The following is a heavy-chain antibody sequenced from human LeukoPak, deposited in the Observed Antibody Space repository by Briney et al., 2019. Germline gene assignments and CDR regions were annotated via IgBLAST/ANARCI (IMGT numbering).Heavy chain of an antibody. J-gene: IGHJ4*02. CDR3: ARDNYYSIDY. D-gene: IGHD1-26*01. CDR1: GFTFSRTW. CDR2: INSDGTST. Sequence: TGGSLRLSCGASGFTFSRTWMHWVRQAPGKGLVCVSRINSDGTSTAYADSVKGRFTISRDNAKNTVYLQMSGLGVDDTAVYYCARDNYYSIDYWGQGTLVTVSS. V-gene: IGHV3-74*01.